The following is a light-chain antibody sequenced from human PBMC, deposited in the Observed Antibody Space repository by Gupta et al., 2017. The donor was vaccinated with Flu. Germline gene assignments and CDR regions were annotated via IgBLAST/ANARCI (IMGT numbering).Light chain of an antibody. CDR3: GAWDNSLNSFV. Sequence: VYWFQQLPGAAPRLLIYRVNERHSGVPDRFSASKSATSGSLAISGLRSEDEGDYFCGAWDNSLNSFVFGTGTTVTVL. J-gene: IGLJ1*01. CDR2: RVN. V-gene: IGLV1-47*01.